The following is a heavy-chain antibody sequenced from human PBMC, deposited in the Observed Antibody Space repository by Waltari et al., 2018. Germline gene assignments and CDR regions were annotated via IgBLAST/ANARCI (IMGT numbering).Heavy chain of an antibody. CDR2: IIPSFSTA. J-gene: IGHJ4*02. V-gene: IGHV1-69*13. CDR1: GCTFSSYA. D-gene: IGHD3-22*01. CDR3: ARVISSGYPDY. Sequence: QVQLVQSGAAVKKTGSSVKVSCKASGCTFSSYAISWVRQAPGQGLDWMGGIIPSFSTANYAQKLQGRVTITADEDTSTAYMELSSLRAEDTAVYYCARVISSGYPDYWGQGTLVTVSS.